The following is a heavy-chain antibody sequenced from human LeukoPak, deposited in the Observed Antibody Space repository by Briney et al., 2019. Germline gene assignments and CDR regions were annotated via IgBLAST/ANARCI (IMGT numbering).Heavy chain of an antibody. CDR3: ARSVYCSSTSCYTAVDY. J-gene: IGHJ4*02. Sequence: SETLSLTCTVSGGSISSYYWSWIRQPPGKGLEWIGYISYSGSTNYNPSLKSRVTISVDTSKNQFSLKLSSVTAADTAVYYCARSVYCSSTSCYTAVDYWGQGALVTVSS. V-gene: IGHV4-59*01. D-gene: IGHD2-2*02. CDR1: GGSISSYY. CDR2: ISYSGST.